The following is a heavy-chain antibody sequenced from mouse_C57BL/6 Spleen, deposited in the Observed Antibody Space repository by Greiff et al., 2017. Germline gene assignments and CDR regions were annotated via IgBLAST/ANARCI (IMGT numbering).Heavy chain of an antibody. CDR1: GYTFTSYW. CDR2: IDPSDSYT. Sequence: QVQLQQPGAELVMPGASVKLSCKASGYTFTSYWMHWVKQRPGQGLEWIGEIDPSDSYTNYNQKFKGKSTLTVDKSSSTAYMQLSSLTSEDSAVYYCARSGDYYGSSYGYFDVWGTGTTVTVSS. J-gene: IGHJ1*03. V-gene: IGHV1-69*01. D-gene: IGHD1-1*01. CDR3: ARSGDYYGSSYGYFDV.